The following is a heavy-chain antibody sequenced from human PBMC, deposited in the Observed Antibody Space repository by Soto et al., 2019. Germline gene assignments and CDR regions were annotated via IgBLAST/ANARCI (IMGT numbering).Heavy chain of an antibody. CDR1: GGSVSSGTYY. J-gene: IGHJ4*02. CDR3: ARETWEGATVKIFDY. CDR2: IYTSGST. Sequence: QVQLQESGPGLVKPSETLSLTCSVSGGSVSSGTYYWNWIRQSPGKGLEWIGYIYTSGSTKYNPSLQSRLTISADTSKNQFSLILSSVTAADTAVYYCARETWEGATVKIFDYWGQGTLVTVSS. V-gene: IGHV4-61*01. D-gene: IGHD1-26*01.